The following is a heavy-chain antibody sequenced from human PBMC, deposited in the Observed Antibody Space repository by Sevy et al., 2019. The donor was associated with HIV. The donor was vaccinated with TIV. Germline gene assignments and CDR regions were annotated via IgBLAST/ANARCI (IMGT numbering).Heavy chain of an antibody. V-gene: IGHV3-33*01. CDR1: GFTFSTYG. CDR2: IWFDESNT. J-gene: IGHJ4*02. D-gene: IGHD4-17*01. CDR3: ARDMEFYDYGDYGPAFMPDY. Sequence: GGSLRLSCAASGFTFSTYGMHWVRQAPGKGLEWVAVIWFDESNTYYADSVEGRFTISRDIAKNTLHLQMNSLRAEDTAVYYCARDMEFYDYGDYGPAFMPDYWGQGTLVTVSS.